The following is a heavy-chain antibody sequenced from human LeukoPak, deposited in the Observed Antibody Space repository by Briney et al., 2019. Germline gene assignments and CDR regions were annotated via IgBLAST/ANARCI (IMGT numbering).Heavy chain of an antibody. CDR1: GFTFSRFA. D-gene: IGHD3-22*01. CDR3: AKDQWDYYDTSGRPGALDI. CDR2: ISFEGRNT. V-gene: IGHV3-30*18. J-gene: IGHJ3*02. Sequence: GRSLRLSCVVSGFTFSRFAMHWVRQAPGKGLEWVAHISFEGRNTYYADSVKGRFTISRGNSENTLYLQMNSLRAEDTAVYYCAKDQWDYYDTSGRPGALDIWGQGTMVTVSS.